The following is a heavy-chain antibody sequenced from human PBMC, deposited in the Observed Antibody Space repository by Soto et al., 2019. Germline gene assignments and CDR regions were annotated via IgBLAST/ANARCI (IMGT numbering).Heavy chain of an antibody. J-gene: IGHJ6*02. CDR2: VPGDGSRA. CDR1: GFSFSSYF. CDR3: ARETWYSLDV. Sequence: EVQLVESGGGSVQPGGSLRLSCAASGFSFSSYFMAWVRQAPGEGLVSVSHVPGDGSRASYADSVRGRFTISRDNAKNTLYLQMDSLRDEDTAIYYCARETWYSLDVWGQGTTVTVSS. V-gene: IGHV3-74*01. D-gene: IGHD1-26*01.